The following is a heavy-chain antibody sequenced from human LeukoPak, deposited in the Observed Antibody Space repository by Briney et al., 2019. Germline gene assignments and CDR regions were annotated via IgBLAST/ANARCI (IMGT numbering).Heavy chain of an antibody. D-gene: IGHD5-12*01. J-gene: IGHJ4*02. V-gene: IGHV3-23*01. Sequence: PGGSLRLSCVASGFTFSIYAMSWVRQAPGKGLEWVSTISDSGDSTYYADSVKGRFTISRDNSKNTLFLQMNSLRADDTAVYFCAKTEYSYRCHKCWIDYWGQGTLVTVSS. CDR3: AKTEYSYRCHKCWIDY. CDR2: ISDSGDST. CDR1: GFTFSIYA.